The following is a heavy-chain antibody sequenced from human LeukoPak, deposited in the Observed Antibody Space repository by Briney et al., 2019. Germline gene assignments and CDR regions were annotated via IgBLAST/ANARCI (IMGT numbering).Heavy chain of an antibody. CDR2: LYYSGST. Sequence: SETLSLICTVSGGSISSYYWSWIRQPPGKGLEWIGYLYYSGSTDYSPSLKSRVTISVDASKNQLYLKLGSGTAADTAVYYCARQGSSSSVDYWGQGILVTVSS. CDR1: GGSISSYY. D-gene: IGHD6-6*01. V-gene: IGHV4-59*08. CDR3: ARQGSSSSVDY. J-gene: IGHJ4*02.